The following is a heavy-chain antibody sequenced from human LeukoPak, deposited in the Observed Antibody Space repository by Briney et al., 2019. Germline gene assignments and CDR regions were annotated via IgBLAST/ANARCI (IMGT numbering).Heavy chain of an antibody. CDR3: ARSPVGVRKKHDL. Sequence: GASVKVSCKASVYTFTSYDINWARQAPGQGLEWMGWMNHTSGHTGYVQKFQGRITMTRDTSVSTAYMELNSLTSEDTAVYYCARSPVGVRKKHDLWGQGTLVIVSS. D-gene: IGHD3-10*01. J-gene: IGHJ5*02. CDR1: VYTFTSYD. V-gene: IGHV1-8*01. CDR2: MNHTSGHT.